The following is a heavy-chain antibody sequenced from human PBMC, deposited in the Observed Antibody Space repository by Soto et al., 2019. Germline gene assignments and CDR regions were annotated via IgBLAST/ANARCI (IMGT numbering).Heavy chain of an antibody. CDR1: GYTFSNFW. J-gene: IGHJ4*02. V-gene: IGHV5-51*01. Sequence: PGESLKISCRCSGYTFSNFWIGWVRQLPGQGLELMGIIYPGDHETRYSPSFLGKVTISAETSINTSYLHWSNLEASDRAFYFAAQSPSSSPYFDFSVRGALVTVSS. CDR2: IYPGDHET. D-gene: IGHD6-13*01. CDR3: AQSPSSSPYFDF.